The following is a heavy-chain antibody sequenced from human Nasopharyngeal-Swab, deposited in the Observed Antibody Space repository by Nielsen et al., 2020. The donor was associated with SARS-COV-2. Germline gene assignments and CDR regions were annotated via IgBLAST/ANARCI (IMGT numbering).Heavy chain of an antibody. D-gene: IGHD3-10*01. Sequence: SETLSLTCTVSGGSISTSSYYWGWIRQPPGKGLQWIGSIYYSASTYYNPSLKSRVTISRDTSKNQFSLKLSSVTAADTAVYYCAREGRGVIRGGYYGMDVWGQGTTVTVSS. V-gene: IGHV4-39*02. CDR1: GGSISTSSYY. CDR2: IYYSAST. J-gene: IGHJ6*02. CDR3: AREGRGVIRGGYYGMDV.